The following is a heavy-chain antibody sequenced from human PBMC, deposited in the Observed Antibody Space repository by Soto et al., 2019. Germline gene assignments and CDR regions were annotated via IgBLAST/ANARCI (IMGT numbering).Heavy chain of an antibody. V-gene: IGHV4-39*01. J-gene: IGHJ5*02. CDR3: ASMWAAAGEIWFDP. Sequence: PSETLSLTCTVSGGSISSSSYYWGWIRQPPGKGLEWIGSIYYSGSTYYNPSLKSRVTISVDTSKNQFSLKLSSVTAADTAVYYCASMWAAAGEIWFDPWGQGTLVTVSS. CDR1: GGSISSSSYY. D-gene: IGHD6-13*01. CDR2: IYYSGST.